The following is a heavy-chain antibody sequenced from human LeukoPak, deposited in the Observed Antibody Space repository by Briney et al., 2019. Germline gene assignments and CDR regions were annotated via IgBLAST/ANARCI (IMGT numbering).Heavy chain of an antibody. V-gene: IGHV4-39*07. D-gene: IGHD2-2*01. J-gene: IGHJ4*02. CDR2: MYYSGST. CDR1: GVSIRTSTNY. CDR3: ARESSLKYYFDY. Sequence: PSETLSLTCIVSGVSIRTSTNYWGCIRQPQGKGLEWVRSMYYSGSTYYNSSLKSRLTISVDTSKNQLSLKMSSVTAADTAVYYCARESSLKYYFDYWGQGTLVSVSS.